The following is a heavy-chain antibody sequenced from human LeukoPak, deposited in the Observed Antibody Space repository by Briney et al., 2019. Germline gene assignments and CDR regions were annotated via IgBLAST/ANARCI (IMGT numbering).Heavy chain of an antibody. CDR1: GGSISNGDYY. D-gene: IGHD6-13*01. Sequence: KPSQTLSLTCNVSGGSISNGDYYWSWIRQPPGKGLGWIGYIYYGGSAYYNPSLKRRVTISVDTSKNQFSLNLTSMTAADTAVYYCAREPGSSSWFDYWGQGTLVTVSS. CDR3: AREPGSSSWFDY. CDR2: IYYGGSA. V-gene: IGHV4-30-4*08. J-gene: IGHJ4*02.